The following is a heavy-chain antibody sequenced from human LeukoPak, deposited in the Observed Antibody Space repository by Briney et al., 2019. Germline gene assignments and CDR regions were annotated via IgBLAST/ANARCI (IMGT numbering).Heavy chain of an antibody. J-gene: IGHJ2*01. V-gene: IGHV1-58*01. CDR3: ARDLPPSSGYFDL. D-gene: IGHD3-3*01. Sequence: GASVKVSCKASGFTFTSSAVQWVRQARGQRLEWIGWIVVGSGNTNYAQKFQERVTITRDMSTSTAYMELSSLRSEDTAVYYCARDLPPSSGYFDLWGRGTLVTVSS. CDR1: GFTFTSSA. CDR2: IVVGSGNT.